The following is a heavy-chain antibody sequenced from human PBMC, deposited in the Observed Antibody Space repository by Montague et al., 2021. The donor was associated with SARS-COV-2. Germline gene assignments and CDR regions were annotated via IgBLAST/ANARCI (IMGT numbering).Heavy chain of an antibody. CDR1: GGSISTGNYY. V-gene: IGHV4-61*09. CDR3: ARHRSISAVVPNYFDP. CDR2: IYTSGRT. D-gene: IGHD6-13*01. Sequence: TLSLTCSVSGGSISTGNYYWSWIRQPAGKRLEWIGDIYTSGRTNYNPSVQSRVTILVDTSKNQFSLRLNSVTAADTAVYYCARHRSISAVVPNYFDPWGQGTLVTVSS. J-gene: IGHJ5*02.